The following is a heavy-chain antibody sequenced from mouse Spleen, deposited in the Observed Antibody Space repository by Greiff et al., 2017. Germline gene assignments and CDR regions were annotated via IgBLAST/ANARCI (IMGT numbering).Heavy chain of an antibody. D-gene: IGHD1-1*01. J-gene: IGHJ4*01. CDR3: ARDGSSFYFDY. V-gene: IGHV1-20*02. CDR2: INPYNGDT. CDR1: GYSFTGYF. Sequence: EVQLQQSGPELVKPGASVKISCKASGYSFTGYFMNWVMQSHGKSLEWIGRINPYNGDTFYNQKFKGKATLTVDKSSSTAHMELRSLASEDSAVYYCARDGSSFYFDYWGQGTSVTVSS.